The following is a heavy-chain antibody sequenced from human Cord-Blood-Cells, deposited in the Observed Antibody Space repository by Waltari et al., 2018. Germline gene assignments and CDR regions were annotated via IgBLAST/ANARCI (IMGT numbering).Heavy chain of an antibody. CDR2: INPNRGGT. CDR3: ARVSSGYCSSTSCYAIDY. J-gene: IGHJ4*02. CDR1: GYTFTGYY. D-gene: IGHD2-2*03. V-gene: IGHV1-2*02. Sequence: QVQLVQSGAEVKKPGASVKVSCKASGYTFTGYYMHWVRQAPGQGLEWMGWINPNRGGTNYAQKLQGRVTMTRDTSISTAYMELSRLRSDDTAVYYCARVSSGYCSSTSCYAIDYWGQGTLVTVSS.